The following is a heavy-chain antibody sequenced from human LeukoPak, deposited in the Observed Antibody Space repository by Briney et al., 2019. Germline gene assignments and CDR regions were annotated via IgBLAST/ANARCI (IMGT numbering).Heavy chain of an antibody. V-gene: IGHV3-30*03. J-gene: IGHJ4*02. CDR2: ISYDGSNK. D-gene: IGHD6-19*01. Sequence: GGSLRPSCAASGFTSSSYGMHWVRQAPGKGLEWVAVISYDGSNKYYADSVKGRFTISRDNSKNTLYLQMNSLRAEDTAVYYCARRSGIAVAGAFDYWGQGTLVTVSS. CDR3: ARRSGIAVAGAFDY. CDR1: GFTSSSYG.